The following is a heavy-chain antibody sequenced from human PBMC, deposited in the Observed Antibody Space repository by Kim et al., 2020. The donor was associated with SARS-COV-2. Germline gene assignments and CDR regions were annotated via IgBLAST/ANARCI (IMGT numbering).Heavy chain of an antibody. CDR2: INRDGSGK. J-gene: IGHJ5*02. CDR3: AREPSAEST. CDR1: GFTIGAEW. Sequence: GGSLRLSCAASGFTIGAEWMSWVRQAPGKGPEWVANINRDGSGKNYVDSVKGRFSISRDDAENSLYLQMNSLRAEDTAVYYCAREPSAESTWGQGTLVTVSS. V-gene: IGHV3-7*03.